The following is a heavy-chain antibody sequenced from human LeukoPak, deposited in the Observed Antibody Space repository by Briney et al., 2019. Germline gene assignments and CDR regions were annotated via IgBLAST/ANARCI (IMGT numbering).Heavy chain of an antibody. J-gene: IGHJ4*02. Sequence: GGSLTLSCAASGFTFSGSAMHWVRQASGKGLEWVGRIRSKANNYATTYAASVKGSFTISRDDSKTTAYLQMNSLKTEDTAVYYCTTSSWPLDYWGQGTLVTVSS. V-gene: IGHV3-73*01. CDR3: TTSSWPLDY. CDR2: IRSKANNYAT. D-gene: IGHD6-13*01. CDR1: GFTFSGSA.